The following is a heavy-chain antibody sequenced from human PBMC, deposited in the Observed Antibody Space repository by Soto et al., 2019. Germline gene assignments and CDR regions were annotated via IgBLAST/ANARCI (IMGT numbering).Heavy chain of an antibody. D-gene: IGHD3-3*01. Sequence: TSETLSPTCTVSGGSISSGDYYWSWIRQPPGKGLEWIGYIYYSGSTYYNPSLKSRVTISVDTSKNQFSLKLSSVTAADTAVYYCARVLFGGYDFWSGYYQGWGQGTLVTVSS. CDR1: GGSISSGDYY. CDR3: ARVLFGGYDFWSGYYQG. J-gene: IGHJ4*02. V-gene: IGHV4-30-4*01. CDR2: IYYSGST.